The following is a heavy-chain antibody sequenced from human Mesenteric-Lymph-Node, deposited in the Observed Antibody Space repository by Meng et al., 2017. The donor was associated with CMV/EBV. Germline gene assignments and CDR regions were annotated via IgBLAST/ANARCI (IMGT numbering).Heavy chain of an antibody. Sequence: GESLKISCAASGYTFTDYYVHWWRQGPGQGLEWMGWINPYSGETKYAQKFQGRVTMTRDTSVTTAFMDLTSLRSDDTAVYFCARLATADDPFDVWGQGTMVTVSS. CDR2: INPYSGET. J-gene: IGHJ3*01. CDR1: GYTFTDYY. CDR3: ARLATADDPFDV. V-gene: IGHV1-2*02. D-gene: IGHD1-26*01.